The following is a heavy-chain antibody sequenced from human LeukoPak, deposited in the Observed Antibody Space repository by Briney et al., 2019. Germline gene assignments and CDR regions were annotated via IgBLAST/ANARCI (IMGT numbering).Heavy chain of an antibody. CDR3: ARVRAIAAAVDYFDY. V-gene: IGHV3-7*01. Sequence: GGSLRLSCAASGFTFSSYWMSWVRQAPGKGLEWVANIKQDGSEKYYVDSVKGRFTISRDNAKNSLYLQMNSLRAEDTAVYYCARVRAIAAAVDYFDYWDQGTLVTVSS. D-gene: IGHD6-13*01. J-gene: IGHJ4*02. CDR2: IKQDGSEK. CDR1: GFTFSSYW.